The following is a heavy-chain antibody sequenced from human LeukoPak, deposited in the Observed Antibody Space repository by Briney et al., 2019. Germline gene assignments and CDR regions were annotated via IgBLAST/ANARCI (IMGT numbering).Heavy chain of an antibody. CDR2: FDPDDGET. V-gene: IGHV1-24*01. CDR1: GYTLTELS. J-gene: IGHJ4*02. D-gene: IGHD3-10*01. CDR3: ATQHLSSGTLIEVHFDY. Sequence: ASVKVSCKVSGYTLTELSMHWVRQAPGKGLEWMGGFDPDDGETIYAQKFQGRVTMTEDTSTDTAYMELSRLRSEDTAVYYCATQHLSSGTLIEVHFDYWGQGTLVTVSS.